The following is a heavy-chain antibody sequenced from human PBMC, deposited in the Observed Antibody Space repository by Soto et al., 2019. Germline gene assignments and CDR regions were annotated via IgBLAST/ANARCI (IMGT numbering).Heavy chain of an antibody. Sequence: QVQLQESGPGLVKPSETLSLTCTVSGGSISSYYWSWIRQPPGKGLEWIGYIYYSGSTNYNPSLKRRVTISVDTSKNQFSLKLSSVTAADTAVYYCARQGGGYDFWSGYLANGFDPWGQGTLVTVSS. V-gene: IGHV4-59*08. CDR1: GGSISSYY. CDR3: ARQGGGYDFWSGYLANGFDP. J-gene: IGHJ5*02. D-gene: IGHD3-3*01. CDR2: IYYSGST.